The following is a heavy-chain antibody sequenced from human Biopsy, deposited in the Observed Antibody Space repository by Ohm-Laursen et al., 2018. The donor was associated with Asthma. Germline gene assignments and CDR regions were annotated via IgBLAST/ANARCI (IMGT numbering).Heavy chain of an antibody. Sequence: SSVKVSCKASGGTFSTFGISWVRQAPGQGLGWMGRIIPFYGTATYAQNFQGRLTLTADESTSTAYMELSSLRSEDTAVYFCARDYDGDYVQRHLPLAYWGQGTLVTVSS. V-gene: IGHV1-69*15. CDR3: ARDYDGDYVQRHLPLAY. D-gene: IGHD4-17*01. CDR2: IIPFYGTA. J-gene: IGHJ4*02. CDR1: GGTFSTFG.